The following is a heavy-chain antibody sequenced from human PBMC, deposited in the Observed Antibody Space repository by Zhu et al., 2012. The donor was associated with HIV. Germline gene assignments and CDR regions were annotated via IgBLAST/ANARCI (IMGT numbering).Heavy chain of an antibody. Sequence: QVRLHESGPGLVKPSETLALTCNISSGSISKYYWTRVRQPPGKGLEWIGYIYYNGNTSYKPSLKGRVIISLDTSKSQFSLKLTSVTAADTAIYFCARAGRRRHLNRDNSLDVWGPGTLVTVSS. CDR3: ARAGRRRHLNRDNSLDV. J-gene: IGHJ3*01. D-gene: IGHD5-24*01. CDR2: IYYNGNT. CDR1: SGSISKYY. V-gene: IGHV4-59*13.